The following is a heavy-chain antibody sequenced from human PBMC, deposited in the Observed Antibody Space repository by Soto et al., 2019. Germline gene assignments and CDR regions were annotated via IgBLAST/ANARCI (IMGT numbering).Heavy chain of an antibody. CDR1: GFTFSSYW. V-gene: IGHV3-7*03. CDR2: IKTDGSEK. J-gene: IGHJ6*02. Sequence: EVQLVESGGGLVQPGGSLRLSCAASGFTFSSYWMSWVRQAPGKGLEWVANIKTDGSEKYYMDSVRGRFTTSRDNASNCFLLQMNSLTEADTAVYYSTKDGSPFALDVWGLGTSVTVSS. CDR3: TKDGSPFALDV.